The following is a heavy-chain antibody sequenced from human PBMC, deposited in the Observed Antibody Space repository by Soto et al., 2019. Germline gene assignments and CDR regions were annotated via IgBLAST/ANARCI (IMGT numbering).Heavy chain of an antibody. CDR2: IISIFGTA. V-gene: IGHV1-69*01. D-gene: IGHD1-26*01. CDR3: AREINYSGGIGG. CDR1: GGTFSSYA. Sequence: QVQLVQSGAEVKKPGSSVKVSCKASGGTFSSYAISWVRQAPGQGREWMGGIISIFGTANYAQQFQGIVTITADESTSTAYMELSSLRSEDTAVYYCAREINYSGGIGGWGQGTLVTVSS. J-gene: IGHJ4*02.